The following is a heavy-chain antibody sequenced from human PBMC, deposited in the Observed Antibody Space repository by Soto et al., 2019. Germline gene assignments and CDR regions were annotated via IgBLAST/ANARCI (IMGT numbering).Heavy chain of an antibody. CDR3: ARGGAVATIYSYYYYGMDV. J-gene: IGHJ6*02. CDR1: GYTFTSYA. D-gene: IGHD5-12*01. CDR2: INAGNGNT. V-gene: IGHV1-3*01. Sequence: ASVKVSCKASGYTFTSYAMHWVRQAPGQRLEWMGWINAGNGNTKYSQKFQGRVTITRDTSASTAYMELSSLRSEDTAVYYCARGGAVATIYSYYYYGMDVWGQGTTVTV.